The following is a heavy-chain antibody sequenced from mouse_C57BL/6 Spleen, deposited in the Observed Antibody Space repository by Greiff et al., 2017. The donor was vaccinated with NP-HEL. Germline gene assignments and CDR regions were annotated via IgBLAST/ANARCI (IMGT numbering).Heavy chain of an antibody. CDR1: GYAFSSSW. V-gene: IGHV1-82*01. CDR3: ARSEPYYSNGDFFYYFDY. CDR2: IYPGDGDT. Sequence: QVQLQQSGPELVKPGASVKISCKASGYAFSSSWMNWVKKRPGKGLEWIGRIYPGDGDTNYNGKFKGKATLTADKSSSTAYMQLSSLTSEDSAVYFCARSEPYYSNGDFFYYFDYWGQGTTLTVSS. J-gene: IGHJ2*01. D-gene: IGHD2-5*01.